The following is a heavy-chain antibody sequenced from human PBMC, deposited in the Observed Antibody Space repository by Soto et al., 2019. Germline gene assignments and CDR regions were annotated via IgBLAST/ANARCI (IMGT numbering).Heavy chain of an antibody. CDR3: GTAGGSDFNAFDV. D-gene: IGHD2-21*02. Sequence: VESLKISCKGSGYTFTRNWIGWVRQMPGKGLEWMGIIFPIDSDTRYSPSSQGQVTISADNSISTAYLQWSSLKASDTAIYYCGTAGGSDFNAFDVWGQGTRVTV. CDR2: IFPIDSDT. J-gene: IGHJ3*01. CDR1: GYTFTRNW. V-gene: IGHV5-51*01.